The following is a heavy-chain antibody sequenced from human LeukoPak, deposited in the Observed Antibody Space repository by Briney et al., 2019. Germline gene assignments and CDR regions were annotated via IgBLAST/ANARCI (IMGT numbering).Heavy chain of an antibody. V-gene: IGHV3-23*01. CDR1: GFTFSTYA. Sequence: GGSLRLSCAASGFTFSTYAMTWVRQAPGKGLEWCSGISTSGDRTYYADSVKGRFAISRDNSKNTLYLQMNSLRAEVTAEYYCARSAVGTSCCTAVDYWGQGTLVTVSS. CDR2: ISTSGDRT. D-gene: IGHD1-26*01. J-gene: IGHJ4*02. CDR3: ARSAVGTSCCTAVDY.